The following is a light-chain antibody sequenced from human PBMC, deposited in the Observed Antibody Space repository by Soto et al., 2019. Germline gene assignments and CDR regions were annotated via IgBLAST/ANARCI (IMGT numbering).Light chain of an antibody. CDR2: DVS. J-gene: IGLJ2*01. CDR3: SSYTSSSTLVV. CDR1: RSDVGGYNY. Sequence: QSALNQPASVAGSPRQSSTISCPGTRSDVGGYNYVFWYQQHPGKAPQLMIYDVSSRPSGVSKRFSGSTSGNTASLTISGPQAEDEADYDCSSYTSSSTLVVFGAGTKLTVL. V-gene: IGLV2-14*01.